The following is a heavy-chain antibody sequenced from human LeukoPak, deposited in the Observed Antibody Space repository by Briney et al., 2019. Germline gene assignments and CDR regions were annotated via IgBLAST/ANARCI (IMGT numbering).Heavy chain of an antibody. D-gene: IGHD3-16*01. CDR3: AKGSYGGASGLDI. CDR2: IWYDGNNK. Sequence: PGGSLRLSCAASGFTFSSNWVHWVRQAPGKGLEWVAIIWYDGNNKYYADSVKGRFTISRGNSKNMVYLQMNSLRAEDTAMYYCAKGSYGGASGLDIWGQGTIVTVSS. V-gene: IGHV3-33*03. CDR1: GFTFSSNW. J-gene: IGHJ3*02.